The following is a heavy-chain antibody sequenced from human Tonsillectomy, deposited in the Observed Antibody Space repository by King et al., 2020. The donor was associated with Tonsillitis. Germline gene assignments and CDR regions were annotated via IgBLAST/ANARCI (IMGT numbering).Heavy chain of an antibody. CDR1: GYTFISYG. D-gene: IGHD2-21*02. Sequence: VQLVESGAEVKKPGASVKVSCKASGYTFISYGISWVRQAPGQGLEWMGWISVYNGNTNYAQKVQGRVTMSTDTFTSTAYMELRSLRSDDTAVYYCARLNCGGDCYFDYRGQGTLVTVSS. CDR2: ISVYNGNT. V-gene: IGHV1-18*04. CDR3: ARLNCGGDCYFDY. J-gene: IGHJ4*02.